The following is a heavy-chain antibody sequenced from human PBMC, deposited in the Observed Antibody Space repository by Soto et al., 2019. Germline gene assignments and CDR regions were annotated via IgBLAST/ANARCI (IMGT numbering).Heavy chain of an antibody. Sequence: EVQLLESGGGLVQPGGSLRLCCAASGFTLNNYGMNWVRQAPGKGLEWVSAISPNGQGIYYADSVKGRFIISKDNSKNTVFLHMDSLSADDTAVYYCAKDRVYPRDYFHYWGQGTLVTVSS. D-gene: IGHD2-8*01. CDR3: AKDRVYPRDYFHY. CDR1: GFTLNNYG. CDR2: ISPNGQGI. V-gene: IGHV3-23*01. J-gene: IGHJ4*02.